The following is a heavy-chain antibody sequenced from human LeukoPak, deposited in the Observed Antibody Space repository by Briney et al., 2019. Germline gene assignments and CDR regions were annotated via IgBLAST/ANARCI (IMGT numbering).Heavy chain of an antibody. CDR1: GGSISSYY. J-gene: IGHJ4*02. V-gene: IGHV4-59*01. CDR3: ARGTYYYGSGSYYRGPFDY. Sequence: SETLSLTCTVSGGSISSYYWSWIRQPPGKGLEWIGYIYYSGSTNYNPSLKSRVTISVDTSKNQFSLKLSSVTAADTAVYYCARGTYYYGSGSYYRGPFDYWGRGTLVTVSS. D-gene: IGHD3-10*01. CDR2: IYYSGST.